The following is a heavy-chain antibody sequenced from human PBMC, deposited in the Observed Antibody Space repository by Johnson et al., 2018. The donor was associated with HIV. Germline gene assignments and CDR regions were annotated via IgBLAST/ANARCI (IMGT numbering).Heavy chain of an antibody. CDR2: ISWNSGSI. CDR1: GFTFSSYA. CDR3: ARDHLTGNYAFDI. V-gene: IGHV3-9*01. J-gene: IGHJ3*02. Sequence: VQLVESGGGLVKPGGSLRLSCAASGFTFSSYAMHWVRQAPGKGLEWVSGISWNSGSIGYADSVKGRFTISRDNAKNTLYLQMNSLRAEDTAVYYCARDHLTGNYAFDIWGQGTMVTVSS. D-gene: IGHD7-27*01.